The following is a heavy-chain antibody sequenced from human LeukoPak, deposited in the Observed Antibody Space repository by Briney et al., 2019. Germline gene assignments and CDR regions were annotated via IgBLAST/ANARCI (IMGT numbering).Heavy chain of an antibody. V-gene: IGHV3-7*05. D-gene: IGHD3-10*01. CDR1: GLTFSNYP. CDR2: IKQDGGEK. CDR3: TRRFPGSGGWVLDY. J-gene: IGHJ4*02. Sequence: GGSLRLSGVGSGLTFSNYPMNLVRQAPGKGLEWVAKIKQDGGEKHYVDSVKGRFTISRDNAKNSLYLQMSSLSAEDTAVYYCTRRFPGSGGWVLDYWGQGTLVTVSS.